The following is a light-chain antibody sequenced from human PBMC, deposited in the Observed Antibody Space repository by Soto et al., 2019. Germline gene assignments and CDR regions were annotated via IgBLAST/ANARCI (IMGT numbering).Light chain of an antibody. J-gene: IGLJ1*01. CDR2: DVG. Sequence: QSAVTQPASVSGSPGQSITISCTGTSSDVGGYNSVSWYQHHPGKAPKRIRYDVGDRPSGVSYRFSGSKSGNTASLTISGLQAADEADYFCSSYTSSMTNVFGSGTKVTVL. CDR3: SSYTSSMTNV. CDR1: SSDVGGYNS. V-gene: IGLV2-14*03.